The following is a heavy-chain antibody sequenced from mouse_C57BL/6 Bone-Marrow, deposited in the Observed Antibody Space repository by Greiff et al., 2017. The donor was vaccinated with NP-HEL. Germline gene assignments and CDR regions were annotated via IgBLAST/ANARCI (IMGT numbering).Heavy chain of an antibody. J-gene: IGHJ3*01. D-gene: IGHD2-4*01. CDR2: IRSKSNNYAT. V-gene: IGHV10-1*01. CDR3: VSYDYGGFAY. CDR1: GFSFNTYA. Sequence: EVQLQESGGGLVQPKGSLKLSCAASGFSFNTYAMTWVRQAPGKGLEWVARIRSKSNNYATYYADSVKDRFTISRDDSESMLYLHMNNLSTEDTSMYSCVSYDYGGFAYWCQGTLVTVSA.